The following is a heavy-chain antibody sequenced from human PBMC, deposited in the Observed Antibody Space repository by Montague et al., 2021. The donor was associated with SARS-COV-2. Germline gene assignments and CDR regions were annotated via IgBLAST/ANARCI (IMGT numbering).Heavy chain of an antibody. CDR2: IYHSGTT. Sequence: SETLSLTCSVSGGSVSSDNWWTWVRQPPGKGLVWIVDIYHSGTTNYSPSLKSRLTISLDKSENQFSLKLMSATAADTAVYYCALPLGGARFDPWGQGTLVIVSS. D-gene: IGHD3-16*01. J-gene: IGHJ5*02. CDR1: GGSVSSDNW. V-gene: IGHV4-4*02. CDR3: ALPLGGARFDP.